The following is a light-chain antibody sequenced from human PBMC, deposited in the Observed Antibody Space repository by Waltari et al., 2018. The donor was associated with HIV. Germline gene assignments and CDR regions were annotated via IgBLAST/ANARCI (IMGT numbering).Light chain of an antibody. J-gene: IGLJ6*01. CDR3: TSYVSSATPV. CDR1: DLADYEH. Sequence: QSALTQPASASGSPGQSVTVSCDLADYEHVSWYQRHPGKAPKVILYEVTNRPSGLSNRFSGSKSGNTATLTISGLQPEDEADYFCTSYVSSATPVFGRGTKVTVL. CDR2: EVT. V-gene: IGLV2-14*01.